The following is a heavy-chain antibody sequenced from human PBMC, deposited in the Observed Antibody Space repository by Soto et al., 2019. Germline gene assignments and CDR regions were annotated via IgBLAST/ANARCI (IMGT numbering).Heavy chain of an antibody. J-gene: IGHJ4*02. CDR2: ISSSSSYI. D-gene: IGHD2-2*01. CDR1: GFTFSSYS. V-gene: IGHV3-21*01. CDR3: ARGFRYCSSTSCYVLDY. Sequence: EVQLVESGGGLVKPGGSLRLSCAASGFTFSSYSMNWVRQAPGKGLEWVSSISSSSSYIYYADSVKGRFTISRDNAKNSLYLQMNSLRAEHTAVYYCARGFRYCSSTSCYVLDYWGQGTLVTVSS.